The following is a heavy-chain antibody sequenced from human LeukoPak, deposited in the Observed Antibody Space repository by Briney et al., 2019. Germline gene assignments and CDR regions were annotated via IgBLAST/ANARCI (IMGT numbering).Heavy chain of an antibody. CDR2: IIPIFGTA. CDR1: GGTFSSYA. V-gene: IGHV1-69*13. D-gene: IGHD2-2*01. J-gene: IGHJ4*02. Sequence: SVKVSCKASGGTFSSYAISWVRQAPGQGLEWMGGIIPIFGTANYAQKFQGRVTITADESTSTAYMELSSLRSEDTAVYYCASDGYCSSTSCYVGYWGQGTLVTVSS. CDR3: ASDGYCSSTSCYVGY.